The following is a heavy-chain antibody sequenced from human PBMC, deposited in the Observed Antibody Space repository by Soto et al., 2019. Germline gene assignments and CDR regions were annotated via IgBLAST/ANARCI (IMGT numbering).Heavy chain of an antibody. CDR2: IKSKTDGGTT. D-gene: IGHD3-22*01. Sequence: GGSPRLSCAASGFTFSNAGINWVRQNPRKGLEWVGRIKSKTDGGTTDYAEPVKGRFAISRDDSDNMVYLQMNSLKIEDTAVYYCTTDSYSTIIIVRFDYWGHGTLVTVSS. V-gene: IGHV3-15*07. J-gene: IGHJ4*01. CDR1: GFTFSNAG. CDR3: TTDSYSTIIIVRFDY.